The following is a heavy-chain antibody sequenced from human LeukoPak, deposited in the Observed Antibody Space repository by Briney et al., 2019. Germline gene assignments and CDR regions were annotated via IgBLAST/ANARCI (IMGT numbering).Heavy chain of an antibody. CDR3: AKRVSSMSTGDDS. CDR2: MSGYTGYK. J-gene: IGHJ4*02. Sequence: GGSLRLSCVASGFVFSDYAMTWVRQAPGKGLEWVSVMSGYTGYKYYADSVKGRFTISRDNSKNTVYLQMNSLRAEDTAVYYCAKRVSSMSTGDDSWGQGTLVTVSS. V-gene: IGHV3-23*01. D-gene: IGHD7-27*01. CDR1: GFVFSDYA.